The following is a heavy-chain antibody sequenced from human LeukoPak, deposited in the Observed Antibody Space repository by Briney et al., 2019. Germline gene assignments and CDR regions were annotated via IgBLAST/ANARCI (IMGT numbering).Heavy chain of an antibody. Sequence: SETLSLTCAVYGGSFSDYYWSWIRQPPGKGLEWIGEINHSGNTNYNPSLKSRVTISIDTSNNYFSLKLISVTAADTAVYYCARDTEMSALFDSWGQGTLVTASS. D-gene: IGHD5-18*01. J-gene: IGHJ4*02. V-gene: IGHV4-34*01. CDR2: INHSGNT. CDR3: ARDTEMSALFDS. CDR1: GGSFSDYY.